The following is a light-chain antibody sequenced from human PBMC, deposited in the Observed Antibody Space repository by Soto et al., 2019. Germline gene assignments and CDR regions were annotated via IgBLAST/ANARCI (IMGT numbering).Light chain of an antibody. V-gene: IGLV2-23*02. Sequence: QSALTQPASVSGSPGQSITISCTGTSSDVGSYNLVSWYQQHPGKAPKLMIYEVSKPPAGVSNRFSGSKSGNTASLTICGLQAEDEAAYYCCSYAGSSTFVVFGGGTKLTVL. CDR2: EVS. CDR3: CSYAGSSTFVV. J-gene: IGLJ2*01. CDR1: SSDVGSYNL.